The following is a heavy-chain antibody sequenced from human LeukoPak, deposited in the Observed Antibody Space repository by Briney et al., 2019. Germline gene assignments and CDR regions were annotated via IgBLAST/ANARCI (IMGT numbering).Heavy chain of an antibody. J-gene: IGHJ6*03. V-gene: IGHV1-69*13. D-gene: IGHD3-3*01. CDR3: ARGEGVVNTYYYYMDV. CDR1: GGTFSSYA. Sequence: ASVKVSCKASGGTFSSYAISWVRQAPGQGLEWMGGIIPIFGTANYAQKFQGRVTITADESTSTAYMEPSSLRSEDTAVYYCARGEGVVNTYYYYMDVWGKGTTVTVSS. CDR2: IIPIFGTA.